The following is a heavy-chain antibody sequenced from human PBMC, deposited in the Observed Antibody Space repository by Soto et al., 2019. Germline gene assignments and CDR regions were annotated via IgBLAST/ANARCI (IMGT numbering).Heavy chain of an antibody. CDR1: GSSICEYF. CDR3: AGGRDDYTGWSFDL. CDR2: IYYLGST. D-gene: IGHD4-4*01. J-gene: IGHJ2*01. Sequence: XDTLSLTCNISGSSICEYFWSWIRQSPGKGLDWIGNIYYLGSTDYNPALKSRVTISVDTGKKRFSLRLTSVTAAETALYYWAGGRDDYTGWSFDLWGRGTLVTVP. V-gene: IGHV4-59*12.